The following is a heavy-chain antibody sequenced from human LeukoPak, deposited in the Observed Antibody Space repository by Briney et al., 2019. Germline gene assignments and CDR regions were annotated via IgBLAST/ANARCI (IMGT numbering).Heavy chain of an antibody. CDR2: IYTSGST. CDR1: GGSISSYY. J-gene: IGHJ4*02. V-gene: IGHV4-4*07. Sequence: PSGTLSLTCTVSGGSISSYYWSWIRQPAGKGLEWIGRIYTSGSTNYNPSLKSRVTISVDKSKNQFSLKPSSVTAADTAVYYCARGGNTAMAFDYWGQGTLVTVSS. D-gene: IGHD5-18*01. CDR3: ARGGNTAMAFDY.